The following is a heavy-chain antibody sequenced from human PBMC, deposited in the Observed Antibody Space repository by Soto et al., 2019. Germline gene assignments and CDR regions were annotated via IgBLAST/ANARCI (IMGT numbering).Heavy chain of an antibody. CDR2: ISGSGDST. Sequence: EVQLLESGGGLVQPGGSLRLSCTASGFTFSNYAMSWVRQAPGKGLEWVSTISGSGDSTNYADSVKGQFAISRDNSNNMLYVQMDSLRVEDTAVYYCAKENRRGYCSCGICYGYFDYWGQGTLVTVSS. J-gene: IGHJ4*02. CDR1: GFTFSNYA. D-gene: IGHD2-15*01. V-gene: IGHV3-23*01. CDR3: AKENRRGYCSCGICYGYFDY.